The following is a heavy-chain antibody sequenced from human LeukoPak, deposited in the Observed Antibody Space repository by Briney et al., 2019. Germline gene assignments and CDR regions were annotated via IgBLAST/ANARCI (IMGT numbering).Heavy chain of an antibody. D-gene: IGHD5-18*01. CDR1: GGSFSGYY. V-gene: IGHV4-34*01. CDR2: INHSGST. CDR3: ARAGGYSNGYDY. J-gene: IGHJ4*02. Sequence: PSETLSLTCAVYGGSFSGYYWSWIRQPPGKGLEWIGEINHSGSTNYNPSLKSRVTISVDTSKNQFSLKLSSVTAADTAVYYCARAGGYSNGYDYWGQGTLVTVSS.